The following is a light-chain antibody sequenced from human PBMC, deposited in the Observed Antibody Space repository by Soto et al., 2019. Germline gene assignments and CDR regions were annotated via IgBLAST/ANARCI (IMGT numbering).Light chain of an antibody. CDR1: QSVTSSF. J-gene: IGKJ2*01. Sequence: EIVLTQSPGTLSLSPGERATLSCRASQSVTSSFLAWYQLKPGQAPRLLIYGASSRAAGIPDRFSGSGSGTDFTLTISILEPEDFAVYYCQQYGSSPPYPFGQGTKLDFK. CDR2: GAS. CDR3: QQYGSSPPYP. V-gene: IGKV3-20*01.